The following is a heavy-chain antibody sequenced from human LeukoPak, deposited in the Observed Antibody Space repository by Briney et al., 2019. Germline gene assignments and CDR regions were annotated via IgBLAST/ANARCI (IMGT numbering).Heavy chain of an antibody. J-gene: IGHJ3*02. V-gene: IGHV4-59*01. CDR1: GGSIRSYF. CDR2: IWDTEIT. Sequence: SETLSLTCTVSGGSIRSYFWSWLRQPPGKGLEWIGYIWDTEITDYNPSLKSRVTISLNTSKNHFSLKLRSVTAADTALYFCARGLVLATDDAFDIWGQGTLVTVSS. D-gene: IGHD5-12*01. CDR3: ARGLVLATDDAFDI.